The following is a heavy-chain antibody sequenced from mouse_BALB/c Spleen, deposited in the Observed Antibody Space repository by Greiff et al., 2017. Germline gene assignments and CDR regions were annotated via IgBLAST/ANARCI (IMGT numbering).Heavy chain of an antibody. Sequence: EVQLQQSGTVLVRPGASVKMSCKASGYSFTSYWMHWVNQRPGQGLEWIGAIYPGNSDTSYNQKFKGKAKLTAVTSTSTTYMELSSLTNEDSADYYCTSSFDYGYAMDYWGQGTSVTVSS. CDR2: IYPGNSDT. J-gene: IGHJ4*01. V-gene: IGHV1-5*01. CDR1: GYSFTSYW. CDR3: TSSFDYGYAMDY. D-gene: IGHD2-4*01.